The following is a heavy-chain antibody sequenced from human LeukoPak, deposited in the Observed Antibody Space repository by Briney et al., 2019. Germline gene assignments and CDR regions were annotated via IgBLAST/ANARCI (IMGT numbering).Heavy chain of an antibody. D-gene: IGHD1-26*01. CDR2: INHSGST. CDR1: GGSFSGYY. V-gene: IGHV4-34*01. CDR3: ARPRYSGSYYGLFDY. J-gene: IGHJ4*02. Sequence: SETLSLTCAVYGGSFSGYYWSWIRQPPGKGLEWIGEINHSGSTNYNPSFKSRVTISVDTSKNQFSLKLSSVTAADTAVYYCARPRYSGSYYGLFDYWGQGTLVTVSS.